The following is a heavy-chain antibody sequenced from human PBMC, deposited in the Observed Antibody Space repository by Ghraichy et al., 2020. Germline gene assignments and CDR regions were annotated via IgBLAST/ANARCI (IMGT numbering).Heavy chain of an antibody. CDR1: GGSISSGGYY. J-gene: IGHJ5*02. CDR2: IYYSGST. Sequence: SETLSLTCTVSGGSISSGGYYWSWIRQHPGKGLEWIGYIYYSGSTYYNPSLKSLVTISVDTSKNQFSLKLSSVTAADTAVYYCARGKTDTRDAGNWFDPWGQGTLVTVSS. V-gene: IGHV4-31*01. D-gene: IGHD1-14*01. CDR3: ARGKTDTRDAGNWFDP.